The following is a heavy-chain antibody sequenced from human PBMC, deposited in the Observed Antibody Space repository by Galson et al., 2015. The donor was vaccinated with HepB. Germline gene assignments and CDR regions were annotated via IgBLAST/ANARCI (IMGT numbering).Heavy chain of an antibody. J-gene: IGHJ3*02. V-gene: IGHV1-69*13. D-gene: IGHD3-9*01. CDR3: AREGLPGTTGYRGAFDI. CDR2: IIPIFGTA. Sequence: SVKVSCKASGGTFSSYAISWVRQAPGQGLEWMGGIIPIFGTANYAQKFQGRVTITADESTSTAYMELSSLRSEDTAVYYCAREGLPGTTGYRGAFDIWGQGTMVTVSS. CDR1: GGTFSSYA.